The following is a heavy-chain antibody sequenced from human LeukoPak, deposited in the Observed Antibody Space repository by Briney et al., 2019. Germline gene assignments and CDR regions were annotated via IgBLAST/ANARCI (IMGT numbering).Heavy chain of an antibody. CDR1: GFTFSSYS. CDR2: ISSSSSTI. D-gene: IGHD5-18*01. J-gene: IGHJ4*02. CDR3: ARGFEGYSYGIDY. Sequence: GGSLRLSCAASGFTFSSYSMNWVRQAPGKGLEWVSYISSSSSTIYYADSVKGQFTISRDNAKNSLYLQMNSLRDEDTAVYYCARGFEGYSYGIDYWGQGTLVTVSS. V-gene: IGHV3-48*02.